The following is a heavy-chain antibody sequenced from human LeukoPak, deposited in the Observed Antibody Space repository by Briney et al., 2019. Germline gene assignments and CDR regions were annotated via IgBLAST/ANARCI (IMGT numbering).Heavy chain of an antibody. V-gene: IGHV1-69*06. CDR3: ARGLLWFGETTLKEDFDY. CDR2: IIPIFGTA. J-gene: IGHJ4*02. D-gene: IGHD3-10*01. Sequence: GASVKVSCKASGGTFSSYAISWVRQAPGQGLEWMGGIIPIFGTANYAQKFQGRVTITADKSTSTAYMELSSLRSEDTAVYYCARGLLWFGETTLKEDFDYWGQGTLVTVSS. CDR1: GGTFSSYA.